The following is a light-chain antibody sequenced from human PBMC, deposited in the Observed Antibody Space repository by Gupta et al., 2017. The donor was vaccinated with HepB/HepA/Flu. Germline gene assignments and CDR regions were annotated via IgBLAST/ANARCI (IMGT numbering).Light chain of an antibody. V-gene: IGKV3-11*01. CDR2: DTS. J-gene: IGKJ4*01. CDR3: QQSRNWPLT. CDR1: QSVRSY. Sequence: EIVLTHSPATLSLSPGERATLSCMASQSVRSYLAWYQQKPGQAPRLLIYDTSNRATGIPARFSGSGSGTDYTLTISSLEHEDLAIYYCQQSRNWPLTFGGGTKVEIK.